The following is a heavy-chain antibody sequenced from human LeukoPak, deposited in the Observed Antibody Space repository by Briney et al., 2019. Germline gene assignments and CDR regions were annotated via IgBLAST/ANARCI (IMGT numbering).Heavy chain of an antibody. Sequence: PGGSLSLTCAASGFTFSTHLVNWVRQAPGKGLEWVSSISSGDTYIYYADSVKGRFTVSRDNAKNSLYLQMNSLRAEDTAVYYCARDAAKDGYKPPDAFKIWGQGTMVTVSS. CDR2: ISSGDTYI. V-gene: IGHV3-21*01. J-gene: IGHJ3*02. CDR1: GFTFSTHL. CDR3: ARDAAKDGYKPPDAFKI. D-gene: IGHD5-24*01.